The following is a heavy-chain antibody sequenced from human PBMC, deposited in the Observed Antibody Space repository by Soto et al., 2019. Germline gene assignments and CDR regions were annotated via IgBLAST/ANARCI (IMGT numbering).Heavy chain of an antibody. J-gene: IGHJ3*02. CDR1: GFTFSSYW. D-gene: IGHD2-15*01. V-gene: IGHV3-74*01. CDR3: ARDHCSGGNCYSHDAFDI. CDR2: INSDGSST. Sequence: GGSLRLSCAASGFTFSSYWMHWVRQAPGKGLVWVSRINSDGSSTSYADSVKGRFTISRDNAKNTLYLQMNSLRAEDTAVYYCARDHCSGGNCYSHDAFDIWGQGTMVTVSS.